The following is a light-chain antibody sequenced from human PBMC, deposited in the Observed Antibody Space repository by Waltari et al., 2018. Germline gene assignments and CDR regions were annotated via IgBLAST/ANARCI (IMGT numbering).Light chain of an antibody. V-gene: IGKV1-33*01. J-gene: IGKJ4*01. CDR3: QQHDNLPLT. CDR1: QDISNF. CDR2: DAS. Sequence: DIQMTQSPSSLSASVGDRVTITCRATQDISNFLNRYQQKPGKAPKLLIYDASNLETGVPSRFSGRGSGTAFTFTISSLQPEDFATYYCQQHDNLPLTFGGGTKVEIK.